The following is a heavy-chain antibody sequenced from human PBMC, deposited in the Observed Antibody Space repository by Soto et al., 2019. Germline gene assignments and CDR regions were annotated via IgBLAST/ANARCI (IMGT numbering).Heavy chain of an antibody. J-gene: IGHJ6*02. Sequence: SSVKVSCKASGGTFSSYAISWVRQAPGQGLEWMGGIIPIFGTANYAQKFQGRVTITADESTSTAYMELSSLRSEDTAVYYCARASPRIEAAGTPYYYYGMDVWGHGTTVTLSS. V-gene: IGHV1-69*13. D-gene: IGHD6-13*01. CDR1: GGTFSSYA. CDR2: IIPIFGTA. CDR3: ARASPRIEAAGTPYYYYGMDV.